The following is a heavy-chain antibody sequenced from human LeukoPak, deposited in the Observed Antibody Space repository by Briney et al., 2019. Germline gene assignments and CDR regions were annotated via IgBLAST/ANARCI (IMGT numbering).Heavy chain of an antibody. V-gene: IGHV1-69*05. D-gene: IGHD1-26*01. CDR3: AREWGSYYEVWFDP. J-gene: IGHJ5*02. CDR1: GGTFSSYA. CDR2: IIPIFGTA. Sequence: PRASVKVSCKASGGTFSSYAISWVRQAPGQGLEWMGGIIPIFGTANYAQKFQGRVTITTDESTSTAYMELSSLRSEDTAVYYCAREWGSYYEVWFDPWGQGTLVTVSS.